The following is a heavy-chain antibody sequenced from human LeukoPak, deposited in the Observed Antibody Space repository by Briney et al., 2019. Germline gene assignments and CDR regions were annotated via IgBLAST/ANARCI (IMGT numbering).Heavy chain of an antibody. J-gene: IGHJ6*02. V-gene: IGHV3-30-3*01. D-gene: IGHD2-2*01. CDR1: GFTFSSYA. CDR2: ISYDGSNK. CDR3: ARGYCSSTSCYAPYYYGMDV. Sequence: GGSLRLSCAASGFTFSSYAMHWVRQAPRKGLERVAVISYDGSNKYYADSVKGRFTISRDNSKNTLYLQMNSLRAEDTAVYYCARGYCSSTSCYAPYYYGMDVWGQGTTVTVSS.